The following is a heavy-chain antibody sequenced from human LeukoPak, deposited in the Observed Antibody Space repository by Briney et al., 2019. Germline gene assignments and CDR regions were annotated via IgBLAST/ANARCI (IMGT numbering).Heavy chain of an antibody. CDR3: AKEGRSLQTY. Sequence: GGSLRLSCAASGFTVSSTYMSWVRLAPGKGLEWVANIKEDGTETYYVDSVKGRFTISRDNAKNSLYLQMNSLRVEDTAVYYCAKEGRSLQTYWGQGTLVTVSS. CDR1: GFTVSSTY. CDR2: IKEDGTET. J-gene: IGHJ4*02. V-gene: IGHV3-7*03. D-gene: IGHD5-24*01.